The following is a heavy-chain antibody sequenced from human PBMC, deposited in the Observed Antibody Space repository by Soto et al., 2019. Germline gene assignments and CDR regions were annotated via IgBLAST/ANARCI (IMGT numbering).Heavy chain of an antibody. CDR3: AGGWNYFDY. J-gene: IGHJ4*02. CDR2: MSHDGSKK. Sequence: QVRLVESGGGVIQPGRSLRLSCVASGFSFRSYGMHWVRQAPGKGLEWVALMSHDGSKKYYADSVKGRLTISRDNSKNTLYLQMDSLSVEDTAVYHCAGGWNYFDYWGQGTQVTVSS. V-gene: IGHV3-30*03. CDR1: GFSFRSYG. D-gene: IGHD6-19*01.